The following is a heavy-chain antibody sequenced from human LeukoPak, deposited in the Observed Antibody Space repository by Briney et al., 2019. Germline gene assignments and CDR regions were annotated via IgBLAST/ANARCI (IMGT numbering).Heavy chain of an antibody. V-gene: IGHV4-59*08. D-gene: IGHD3-22*01. CDR3: ARTLYYYDSSGYYYFDY. CDR1: GGSISSYY. Sequence: SETLSLTCTVSGGSISSYYWSWIRQPPGKGLEWIGYIFYTGSTNYNPSLKSRVTISVDTSKNQFSLKLSSVTAADTAVYYCARTLYYYDSSGYYYFDYWGQGTLVTVSS. J-gene: IGHJ4*02. CDR2: IFYTGST.